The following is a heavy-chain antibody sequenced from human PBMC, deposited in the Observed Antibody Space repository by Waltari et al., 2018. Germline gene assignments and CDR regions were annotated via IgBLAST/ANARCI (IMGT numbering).Heavy chain of an antibody. J-gene: IGHJ4*02. CDR2: INSDGSST. CDR1: GFTFSSYW. V-gene: IGHV3-74*01. CDR3: ASVVGDSGWDD. Sequence: EVQLVESGGGLVQPGGSLRLSCAASGFTFSSYWMHWVRQAPGKGLVWVARINSDGSSTSYAESVKGRCTISRDNAKNTLYLQMNSLRAEDTAVYYCASVVGDSGWDDWGQGTLVTVSS. D-gene: IGHD6-19*01.